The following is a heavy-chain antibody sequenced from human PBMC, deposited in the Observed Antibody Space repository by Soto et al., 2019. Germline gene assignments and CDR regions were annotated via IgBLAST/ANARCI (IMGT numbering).Heavy chain of an antibody. Sequence: GASVKVSCKASGGTFSSHAISWVRQAPGQGLEWMGGIIPIFGTANYAQKFQGRVTITADESTSTAYMELSSLRSEDTAVYYCARDPSYSYDSQQGPGPDAFDIWGQGTMVTVSS. CDR2: IIPIFGTA. CDR1: GGTFSSHA. CDR3: ARDPSYSYDSQQGPGPDAFDI. V-gene: IGHV1-69*13. D-gene: IGHD3-22*01. J-gene: IGHJ3*02.